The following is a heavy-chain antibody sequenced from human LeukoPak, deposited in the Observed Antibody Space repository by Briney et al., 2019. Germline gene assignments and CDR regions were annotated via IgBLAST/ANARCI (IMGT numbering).Heavy chain of an antibody. CDR1: GFTVSSNY. CDR2: LYRGGDT. CDR3: VRDSYVDSEGVRWFDS. V-gene: IGHV3-66*01. Sequence: QSGGSLRLSCVASGFTVSSNYMSWVRQAPGKGLEWVSVLYRGGDTYYADSVKGRFTISRDNSKNTQYMQINSLRVEDTAIYYCVRDSYVDSEGVRWFDSWGQGTLVTVSS. D-gene: IGHD3-9*01. J-gene: IGHJ5*01.